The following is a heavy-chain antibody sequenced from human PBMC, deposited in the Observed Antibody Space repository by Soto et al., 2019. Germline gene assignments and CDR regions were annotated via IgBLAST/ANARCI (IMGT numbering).Heavy chain of an antibody. Sequence: ESGGGVVQPGRSLRLSCAASGFTFSSYGMHWVRQAPGTGLEWVAVIWYDGSNKYYADSVKGRFTISRDNSKNTLYLQMNSLRAEDTAVYYCAREDAAMVSFDYWGQGTLVTVSS. J-gene: IGHJ4*02. D-gene: IGHD5-18*01. CDR1: GFTFSSYG. CDR3: AREDAAMVSFDY. CDR2: IWYDGSNK. V-gene: IGHV3-33*01.